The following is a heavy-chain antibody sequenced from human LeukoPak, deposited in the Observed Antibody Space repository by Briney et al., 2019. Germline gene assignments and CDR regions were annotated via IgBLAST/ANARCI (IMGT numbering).Heavy chain of an antibody. CDR3: SRARRLPHSSSRYYYYYGMDV. CDR2: THYSGNA. V-gene: IGHV4-31*03. Sequence: PSETLSLTCTVSGGSISSGDYYWSWIRQHPGKGLEWIGYTHYSGNAYYNPSLKSRVTISVDTSKSQFSLKLSSVTAADTAVYYCSRARRLPHSSSRYYYYYGMDVWGQGTTVTVSS. CDR1: GGSISSGDYY. D-gene: IGHD6-13*01. J-gene: IGHJ6*02.